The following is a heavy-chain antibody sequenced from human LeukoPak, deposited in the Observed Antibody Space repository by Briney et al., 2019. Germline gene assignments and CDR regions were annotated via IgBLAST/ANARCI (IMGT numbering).Heavy chain of an antibody. J-gene: IGHJ3*02. CDR1: GGTFSSYA. V-gene: IGHV1-69*06. CDR3: ARDRYCSGGSCYSTRGDAFDI. D-gene: IGHD2-15*01. Sequence: SVKVSCKASGGTFSSYAISWVRQAPGQGLEWMGGIIPIFGTANYAQKFQDRVTITADKSTSTAYMELSSLRSEDTAVYYCARDRYCSGGSCYSTRGDAFDIWGQGTMVTVSS. CDR2: IIPIFGTA.